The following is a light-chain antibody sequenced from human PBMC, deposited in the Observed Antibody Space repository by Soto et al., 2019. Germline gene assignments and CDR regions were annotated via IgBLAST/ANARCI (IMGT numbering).Light chain of an antibody. Sequence: QSALTQPASVSGSPGQSITISCTGTSSDIGAYNYVSWYQQHPGKAPKLMIYGVTNRPSGVSNRFSGSKSGNTASLTISGLQAEDEADSYCSSYTTSSTLGFGGGTQLTVL. V-gene: IGLV2-14*01. CDR1: SSDIGAYNY. J-gene: IGLJ2*01. CDR3: SSYTTSSTLG. CDR2: GVT.